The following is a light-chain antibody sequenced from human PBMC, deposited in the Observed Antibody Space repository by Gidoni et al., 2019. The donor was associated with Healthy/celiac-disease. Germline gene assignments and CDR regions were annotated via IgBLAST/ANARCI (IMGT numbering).Light chain of an antibody. CDR3: QSYDSSLSGSYV. J-gene: IGLJ1*01. Sequence: QSVLTQPPSVSGAPGQRVTISCTGSSPNIGAGYDVHWYQQLPGTAPKLLIYGNRNRPSGVPDRFSGSKSGTSASLASTGLQAEEEADYYCQSYDSSLSGSYVFGTGTKVTVL. V-gene: IGLV1-40*01. CDR2: GNR. CDR1: SPNIGAGYD.